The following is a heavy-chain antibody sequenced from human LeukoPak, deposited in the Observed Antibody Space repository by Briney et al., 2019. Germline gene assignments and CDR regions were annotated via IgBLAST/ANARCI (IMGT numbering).Heavy chain of an antibody. V-gene: IGHV4-59*08. D-gene: IGHD7-27*01. J-gene: IGHJ4*02. Sequence: SETLSLTCSVSGGSISSHYWSWIRQPPGKGLEWIGYIYYSGSTKYNPSLKSRVTISVDTSKNQFSLKLSSVTAADTAVYYCARHREDWGFDSWGQGTLVTVSS. CDR3: ARHREDWGFDS. CDR1: GGSISSHY. CDR2: IYYSGST.